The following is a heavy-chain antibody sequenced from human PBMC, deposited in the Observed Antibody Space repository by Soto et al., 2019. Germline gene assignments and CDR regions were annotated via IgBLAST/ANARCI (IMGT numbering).Heavy chain of an antibody. Sequence: VKVSCKASGYTFTSYGISWVRQAPGQGLEWMGWISAYNGNTNYAQKLQGRVTMTTDTSTSTAYMELRSLRSDDTAVYYCARTQTYGDYGDAFDIWGQGTMVTVSS. CDR1: GYTFTSYG. D-gene: IGHD4-17*01. CDR3: ARTQTYGDYGDAFDI. CDR2: ISAYNGNT. V-gene: IGHV1-18*01. J-gene: IGHJ3*02.